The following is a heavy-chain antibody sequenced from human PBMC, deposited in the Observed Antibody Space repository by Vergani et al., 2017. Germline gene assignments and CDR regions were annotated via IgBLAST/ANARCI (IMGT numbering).Heavy chain of an antibody. V-gene: IGHV5-10-1*03. Sequence: EVQLVQSGAEVKKPGESLRISGKGSGYRFTRYCKSWVRQMPGKGMEWMGRMDPSDAYTNYSPSFQGEVTISADKYISSAYLQWSSLNDSDTAMYYCARYNRDGVWFGELDYWGQGTLVTLSS. J-gene: IGHJ4*02. CDR2: MDPSDAYT. D-gene: IGHD3-10*01. CDR3: ARYNRDGVWFGELDY. CDR1: GYRFTRYC.